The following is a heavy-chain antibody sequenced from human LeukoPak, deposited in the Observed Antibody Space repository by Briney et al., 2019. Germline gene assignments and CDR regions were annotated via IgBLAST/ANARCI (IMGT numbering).Heavy chain of an antibody. V-gene: IGHV3-23*01. CDR1: GFTFNIYA. Sequence: PGGSLRLSCAASGFTFNIYAMNWVRQASGKGQEWVSTISGSGSSTYYADSVKGRFTISRDNSKNTLYLQMNSLRAEDTAVYFCAKDQHGYDKPIDYWGQGTLVTVSS. D-gene: IGHD5-12*01. CDR3: AKDQHGYDKPIDY. J-gene: IGHJ4*02. CDR2: ISGSGSST.